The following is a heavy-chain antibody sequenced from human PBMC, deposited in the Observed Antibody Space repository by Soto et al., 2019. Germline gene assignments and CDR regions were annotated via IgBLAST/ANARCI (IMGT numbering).Heavy chain of an antibody. V-gene: IGHV3-30*04. J-gene: IGHJ4*02. CDR3: AREGDYSNYFDY. D-gene: IGHD4-4*01. CDR1: HFSFSSSP. CDR2: ISYDGSSK. Sequence: QVQLVESGGDVVQPGRSLRLSCAASHFSFSSSPMNWVRQAPGKGLEWVATISYDGSSKYYAKSVEGRFTVSRDNSKNTLFVQVNRLRVEDTAVYYCAREGDYSNYFDYWGQGTLVTVSS.